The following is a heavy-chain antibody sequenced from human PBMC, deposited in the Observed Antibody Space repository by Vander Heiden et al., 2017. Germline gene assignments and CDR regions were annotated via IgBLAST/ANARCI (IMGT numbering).Heavy chain of an antibody. D-gene: IGHD1-1*01. J-gene: IGHJ6*02. CDR2: ITWNSGSI. Sequence: EVQLVESGGGLVQHGRSLRLSCAASGFTFDGYFMHWVRQAPGKGLEWVSGITWNSGSIAYADSVKGRFTISRDNAKNSLYLQMNSLRVEDTAVYYCAKGMRGNSYYGMDVWGQGTTVTVSS. CDR1: GFTFDGYF. V-gene: IGHV3-9*01. CDR3: AKGMRGNSYYGMDV.